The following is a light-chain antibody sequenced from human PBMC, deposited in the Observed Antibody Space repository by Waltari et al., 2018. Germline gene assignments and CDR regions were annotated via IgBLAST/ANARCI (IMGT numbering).Light chain of an antibody. V-gene: IGLV3-1*01. J-gene: IGLJ2*01. CDR2: QES. CDR3: QAWDSSTDVV. Sequence: YELTPPPSVSVSPGQTASLTCSGDNLEAKFVCWYQQKAGPSPVLVIHQESRRPSGIPERFSGSSSGNTATLTVSGTQAMDEADYYCQAWDSSTDVVFGGGTRLTVL. CDR1: NLEAKF.